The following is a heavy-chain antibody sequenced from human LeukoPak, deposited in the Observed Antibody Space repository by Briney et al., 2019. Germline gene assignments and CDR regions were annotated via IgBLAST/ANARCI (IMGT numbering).Heavy chain of an antibody. CDR1: GASISSYY. CDR2: LYISGST. V-gene: IGHV4-4*07. J-gene: IGHJ4*02. CDR3: ARTQYRPFDY. D-gene: IGHD5-18*01. Sequence: SETLSLTCTVSGASISSYYYNWIRQTAGRGLEWIGRLYISGSTDYNPSLKSRVTISVDTSKNQFSLKLSSVTAADTAVYYCARTQYRPFDYWGQGTLVTVSS.